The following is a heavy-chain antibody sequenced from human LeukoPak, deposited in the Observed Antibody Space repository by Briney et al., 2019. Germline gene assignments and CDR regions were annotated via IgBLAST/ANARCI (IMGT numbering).Heavy chain of an antibody. CDR1: GGSFSGYY. V-gene: IGHV4-34*01. J-gene: IGHJ6*02. CDR2: INHSGST. D-gene: IGHD6-13*01. Sequence: PSETLSLTCAVYGGSFSGYYWSWIRQPPGKGLEWIGEINHSGSTNYNPSLKSRVTISVDTSKNQFSLKLSSVTAADTAVYYCARGRNYSQQLVTYGGMDVWGQGTTVTVSS. CDR3: ARGRNYSQQLVTYGGMDV.